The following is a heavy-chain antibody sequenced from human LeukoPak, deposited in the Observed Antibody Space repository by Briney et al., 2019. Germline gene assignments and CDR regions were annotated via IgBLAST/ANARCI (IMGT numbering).Heavy chain of an antibody. CDR1: GDSVSSNSAA. Sequence: SQTLSLTCAISGDSVSSNSAAWNWIRQSPSRGLEWLGRTYYRSKWYNDYTVSMRSRITINPDTSKDQFSLQLNSVTPEDTAVYYCARGMVKINYYMDVWGKGTTVTVSS. V-gene: IGHV6-1*01. CDR3: ARGMVKINYYMDV. D-gene: IGHD4-23*01. CDR2: TYYRSKWYN. J-gene: IGHJ6*03.